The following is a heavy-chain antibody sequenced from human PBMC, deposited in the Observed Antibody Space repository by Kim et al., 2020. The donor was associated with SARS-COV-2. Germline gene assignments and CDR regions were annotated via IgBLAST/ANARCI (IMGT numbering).Heavy chain of an antibody. CDR3: AGRYYDFWSGYSSRYYYGMDV. D-gene: IGHD3-3*01. V-gene: IGHV4-4*07. CDR1: GGSISSYY. J-gene: IGHJ6*02. CDR2: IYTSGST. Sequence: SETLSLTCTVSGGSISSYYWSWIRQPAGKGLEWIGRIYTSGSTNYNPSLKSRVTMSVDTSKNQFSLKLSSVTAADTAVYYCAGRYYDFWSGYSSRYYYGMDVWDQGTTVTVSS.